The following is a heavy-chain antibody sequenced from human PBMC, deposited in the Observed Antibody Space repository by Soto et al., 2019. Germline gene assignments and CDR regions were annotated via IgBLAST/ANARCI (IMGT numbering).Heavy chain of an antibody. Sequence: PSETLSLTCTVSGGSISSYYWSWIRQPPGKGLEWIGYTYYSGSTNYNPSLKSRVTISVDTSKNQFFLKVTSVTAADTAVYYCARDLWGYCGADCYPLDVWGQGTTVTVSS. V-gene: IGHV4-59*01. D-gene: IGHD2-21*02. CDR2: TYYSGST. CDR3: ARDLWGYCGADCYPLDV. CDR1: GGSISSYY. J-gene: IGHJ6*02.